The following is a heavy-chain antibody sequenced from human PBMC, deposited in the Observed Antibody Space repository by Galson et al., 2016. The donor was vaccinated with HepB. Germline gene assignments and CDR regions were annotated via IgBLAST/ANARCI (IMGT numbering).Heavy chain of an antibody. V-gene: IGHV5-10-1*01. D-gene: IGHD3-22*01. CDR1: GYSFTSYW. J-gene: IGHJ1*01. CDR2: IDPSDSYT. Sequence: QSGAEVKKPGESLRISCKGSGYSFTSYWISWVRQMPGKGLEWMGRIDPSDSYTKYSPSFQDHVTISADKSISTAYLPSSSLKASDTAMYYCAITHYYDSSAYSYPYWGQGTLVTVSS. CDR3: AITHYYDSSAYSYPY.